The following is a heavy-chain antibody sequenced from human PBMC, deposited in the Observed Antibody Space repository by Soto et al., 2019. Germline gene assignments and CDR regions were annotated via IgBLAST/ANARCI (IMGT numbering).Heavy chain of an antibody. CDR1: GFTFSSHG. V-gene: IGHV3-33*06. J-gene: IGHJ4*02. CDR3: AKRGPGQVLDY. CDR2: IWYDGSNK. Sequence: ESGGGVVQPGRSLRVSCAASGFTFSSHGMHWVRQAPGKGLEWVAVIWYDGSNKYYGESVKGRFIISRDNSKNTVDLQMNSLRGEDTALYYWAKRGPGQVLDYWGQGTLVTVSS.